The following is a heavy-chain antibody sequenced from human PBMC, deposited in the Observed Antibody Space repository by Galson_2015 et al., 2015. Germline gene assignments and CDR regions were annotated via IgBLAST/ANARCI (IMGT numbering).Heavy chain of an antibody. J-gene: IGHJ4*02. D-gene: IGHD2-15*01. CDR2: ISYDGSNK. CDR3: ARDLGGYCSGGSCYIFDY. CDR1: GFTFSSYA. Sequence: SLRLSCAASGFTFSSYAMHWVRQAPGKGLEWVAVISYDGSNKYYADSVKGRFTISRDNSKNTLYLQMNSLRAEDTAVYYCARDLGGYCSGGSCYIFDYWGQGTLVTVSS. V-gene: IGHV3-30-3*01.